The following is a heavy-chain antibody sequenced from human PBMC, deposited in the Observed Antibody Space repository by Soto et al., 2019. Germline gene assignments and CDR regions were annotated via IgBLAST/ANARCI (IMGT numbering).Heavy chain of an antibody. CDR3: ARDMSGYDYFSLDY. Sequence: PSETLSLTCTVSGGSISSGDYYWSWIRQPPGKGLEWIGYIYYSGSTYYNPSPKSRVTISVDTSKNQFSLKLSSVTAADTAVYYCARDMSGYDYFSLDYWGQGTLVTVSS. D-gene: IGHD5-12*01. CDR2: IYYSGST. CDR1: GGSISSGDYY. V-gene: IGHV4-30-4*01. J-gene: IGHJ4*02.